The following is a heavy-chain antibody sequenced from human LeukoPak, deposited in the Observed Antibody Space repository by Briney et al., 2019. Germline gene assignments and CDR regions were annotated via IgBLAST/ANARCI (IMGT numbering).Heavy chain of an antibody. D-gene: IGHD2-2*01. CDR1: GGSISSGGYY. CDR2: IYYSGST. V-gene: IGHV4-61*08. Sequence: SQTLSLTCTVSGGSISSGGYYRSWIRQHPGKGLEWIGYIYYSGSTNYNPSLKSRVTISVDTSKNQFSLKLSSVTAADTAVYYCASQGYCSSTSCYGNWFDPWGQGTLVTVSS. J-gene: IGHJ5*02. CDR3: ASQGYCSSTSCYGNWFDP.